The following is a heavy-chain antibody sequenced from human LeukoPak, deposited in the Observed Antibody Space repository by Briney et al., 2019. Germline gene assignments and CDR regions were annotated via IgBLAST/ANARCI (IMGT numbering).Heavy chain of an antibody. Sequence: SETLSLTCTVSGYSISSGYYWGWIRPPPGKGLEWIGSIYHSGSTYYNPSLKSRVTISVDTSKNQFSLKLSSVTAADTAVYYCARGSRVTLDYWGQGTLVTVSS. J-gene: IGHJ4*02. CDR3: ARGSRVTLDY. D-gene: IGHD4-23*01. CDR1: GYSISSGYY. V-gene: IGHV4-38-2*02. CDR2: IYHSGST.